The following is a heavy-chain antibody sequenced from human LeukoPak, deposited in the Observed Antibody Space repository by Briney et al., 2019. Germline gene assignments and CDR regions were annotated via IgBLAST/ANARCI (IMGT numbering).Heavy chain of an antibody. Sequence: GGSLRLSCAASGFTFSSYGMHWVRQAPGKGLEWVAVISYDGSNKYYADSVKGRFTISRDNSKNTLYLQMNSLRAEDTAVYYCASTSGTWGQGTLVTVSS. J-gene: IGHJ5*02. CDR1: GFTFSSYG. D-gene: IGHD6-13*01. CDR2: ISYDGSNK. V-gene: IGHV3-30*03. CDR3: ASTSGT.